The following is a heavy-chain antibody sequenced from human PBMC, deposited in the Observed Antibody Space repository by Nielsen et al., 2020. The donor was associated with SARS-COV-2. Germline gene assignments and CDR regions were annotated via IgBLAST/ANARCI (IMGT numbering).Heavy chain of an antibody. Sequence: SETLSLTCTVSGGSISSYYWNWIRQPPGKGLEWIGYIYYSGSTYYNPSLKSRVTISVDTSKNQFSLKLSSVTAADTAVYYCARVERYFDSGIGGYYYYYMDVWGKGTTVTVSS. D-gene: IGHD3-9*01. CDR1: GGSISSYY. CDR3: ARVERYFDSGIGGYYYYYMDV. V-gene: IGHV4-59*08. CDR2: IYYSGST. J-gene: IGHJ6*03.